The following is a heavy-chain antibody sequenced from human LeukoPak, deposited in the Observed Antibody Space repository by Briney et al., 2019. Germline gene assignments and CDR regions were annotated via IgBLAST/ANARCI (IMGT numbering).Heavy chain of an antibody. J-gene: IGHJ5*02. V-gene: IGHV1-18*01. CDR1: GYTFNNYG. Sequence: GASVTVSCKASGYTFNNYGITWVRQAPGQGLEWMGWISVYNGNTNYAQKLQGRVTMTRDTSTSTVYMELSSLRSEDAAVYYCARGGVVPAAMRWFDPWGQGTLVTVSS. CDR2: ISVYNGNT. D-gene: IGHD2-2*01. CDR3: ARGGVVPAAMRWFDP.